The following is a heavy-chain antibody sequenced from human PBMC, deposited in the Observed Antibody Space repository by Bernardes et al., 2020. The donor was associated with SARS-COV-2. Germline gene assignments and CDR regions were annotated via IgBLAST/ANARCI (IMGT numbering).Heavy chain of an antibody. CDR3: TRDVGCSGGTCFSYYDY. CDR1: GFIFSSYA. V-gene: IGHV3-7*01. D-gene: IGHD2-15*01. CDR2: IKPDGSDK. Sequence: GSLRLSCAVAGFIFSSYAITLVRQAPGTGLEWVANIKPDGSDKYYVDSVKGRFTISRDNAANSLYLQMNSLRAEDTAMYYCTRDVGCSGGTCFSYYDYWGLGPLVAVSS. J-gene: IGHJ4*02.